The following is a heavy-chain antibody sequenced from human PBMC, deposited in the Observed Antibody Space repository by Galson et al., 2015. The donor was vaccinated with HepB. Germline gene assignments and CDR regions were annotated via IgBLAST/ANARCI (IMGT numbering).Heavy chain of an antibody. Sequence: ETLSLTCTVSGGSISSYYWSWIRQPPGKGLEWIGYIYYSGSTNYNPSLKSRVTISVDTSKNQFSLKLSSVPAADTAVYYCARDADPEVGATYFDYWGQETLVTVSS. V-gene: IGHV4-59*01. CDR2: IYYSGST. CDR3: ARDADPEVGATYFDY. D-gene: IGHD1-26*01. J-gene: IGHJ4*02. CDR1: GGSISSYY.